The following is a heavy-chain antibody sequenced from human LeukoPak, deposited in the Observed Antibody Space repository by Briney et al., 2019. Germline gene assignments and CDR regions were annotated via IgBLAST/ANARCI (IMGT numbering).Heavy chain of an antibody. V-gene: IGHV3-11*05. Sequence: PGWSLRLSCAASGFTFSDYDMSWIRQAPGQGLEWVSYIRSSSSYTNYADSVKGRFTISRDNAKNSLYLQMNSLRAEDTAVYYFVKAKDGIRYFDWYNWFDPWGQGTLVTVSS. CDR3: VKAKDGIRYFDWYNWFDP. D-gene: IGHD3-9*01. J-gene: IGHJ5*02. CDR1: GFTFSDYD. CDR2: IRSSSSYT.